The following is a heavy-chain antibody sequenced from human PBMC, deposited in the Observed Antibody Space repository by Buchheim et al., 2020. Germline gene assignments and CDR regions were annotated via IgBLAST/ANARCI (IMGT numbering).Heavy chain of an antibody. J-gene: IGHJ4*02. D-gene: IGHD3-3*01. Sequence: QVQLQQWGAGLLKPSETLSLTCAVYGGSFSGYYWSWIRQPPGKGLEWIGEINHSGSTNYNPSLKSRVTISVDTSKNQFSLKLSSVTAADTAVYYCARDPGVVYYDFWSGHFDYWGQGTL. CDR3: ARDPGVVYYDFWSGHFDY. CDR1: GGSFSGYY. V-gene: IGHV4-34*01. CDR2: INHSGST.